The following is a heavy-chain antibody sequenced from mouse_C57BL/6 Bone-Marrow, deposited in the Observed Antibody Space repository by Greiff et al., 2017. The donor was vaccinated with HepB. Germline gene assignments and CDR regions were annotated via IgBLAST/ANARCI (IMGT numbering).Heavy chain of an antibody. CDR1: GFTFTSYW. J-gene: IGHJ2*01. CDR3: AREGDYDGGDYFDY. CDR2: IYPGSGST. D-gene: IGHD2-4*01. V-gene: IGHV1-55*01. Sequence: QVQLQQPGAELVKPGASVKMSCKASGFTFTSYWITWVKQRPGQGLEWIGDIYPGSGSTNYNEKFKSKATLTVDTSTSTAYMQLSSLTSEDSAVYYGAREGDYDGGDYFDYWGQGTTLTVSS.